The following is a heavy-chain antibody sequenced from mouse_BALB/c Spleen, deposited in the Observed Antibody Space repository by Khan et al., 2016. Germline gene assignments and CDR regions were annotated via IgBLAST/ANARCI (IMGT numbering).Heavy chain of an antibody. CDR2: INTNTGEP. D-gene: IGHD2-1*01. V-gene: IGHV9-3*02. Sequence: QIQLVQSGPELKKPGETVKISCKASGYTFTNYGMNWVKQAPGKGLKWMGWINTNTGEPTYAEEFKGRFAFSLDTSASTAYLQINNLKNEDTATYFCARGGNYLFAYWGQETLVTVSA. CDR3: ARGGNYLFAY. CDR1: GYTFTNYG. J-gene: IGHJ3*01.